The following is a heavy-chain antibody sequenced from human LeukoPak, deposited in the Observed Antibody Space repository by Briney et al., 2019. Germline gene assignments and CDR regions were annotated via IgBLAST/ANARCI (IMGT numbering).Heavy chain of an antibody. J-gene: IGHJ6*03. CDR1: GFTFDDYA. CDR3: AREHIVVVTAGYMDV. V-gene: IGHV3-20*01. D-gene: IGHD2-21*02. CDR2: INWNGGST. Sequence: PGGPLRLPCEAPGFTFDDYALSWFRQAPGKGWGWAPGINWNGGSTGYADSVKGRFTISRDNAKNSLYLQMNSLRAEDTALYHCAREHIVVVTAGYMDVWGKGTTVTVSS.